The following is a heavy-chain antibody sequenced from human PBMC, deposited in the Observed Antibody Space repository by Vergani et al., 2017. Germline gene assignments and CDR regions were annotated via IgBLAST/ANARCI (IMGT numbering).Heavy chain of an antibody. Sequence: QIPLKESGPTLVKPTQTLTLTCTFSGFSLNTRGVSVAWIRQPPGKALDWLGLIYWNDDQHYSPSLNNRGTITKDTSTNQVVLTMTNMDDVDTGTYYCVYXRTECGTTGCFYPFYDYYDMDVWGKGTTVTVSS. CDR3: VYXRTECGTTGCFYPFYDYYDMDV. D-gene: IGHD1-7*01. CDR1: GFSLNTRGVS. J-gene: IGHJ6*03. V-gene: IGHV2-5*04. CDR2: IYWNDDQ.